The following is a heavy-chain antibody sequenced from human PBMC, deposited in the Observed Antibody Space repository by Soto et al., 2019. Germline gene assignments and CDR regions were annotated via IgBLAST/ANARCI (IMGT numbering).Heavy chain of an antibody. D-gene: IGHD2-15*01. CDR3: ARDLTGSDTY. CDR1: GFTFSSYW. V-gene: IGHV3-74*01. Sequence: GGSLRLSCAASGFTFSSYWMHWVRQAPGKGLVWVSLINSDGTTTSYADSVKGRFTISRDNAKNTLFLQMNSLGAEDTAVYYCARDLTGSDTYWGQGTLVTVSS. CDR2: INSDGTTT. J-gene: IGHJ4*02.